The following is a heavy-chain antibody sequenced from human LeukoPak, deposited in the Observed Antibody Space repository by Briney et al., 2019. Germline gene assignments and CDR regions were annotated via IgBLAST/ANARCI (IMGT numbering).Heavy chain of an antibody. D-gene: IGHD5-24*01. CDR1: GYTLTSYG. CDR3: VRSSQRHPRYYFDY. Sequence: ASVTVSCKASGYTLTSYGISWARQAPGQGLEWMGWISGYNYYTNYAQNLQARVTMTTDTSTSTDYMELRSLRSDDTAVYYCVRSSQRHPRYYFDYWGQGTLVTVSS. V-gene: IGHV1-18*01. J-gene: IGHJ4*02. CDR2: ISGYNYYT.